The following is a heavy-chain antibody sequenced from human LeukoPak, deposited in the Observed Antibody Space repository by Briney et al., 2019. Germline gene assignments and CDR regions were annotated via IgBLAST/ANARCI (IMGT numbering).Heavy chain of an antibody. Sequence: ASVKVSCKASGYTFTSYGISWVRQAPGQGLEWMGWISAYNGNTNYAQKLQGRVTMTTDTSTSTAYMELRSLRSDDTAVYYCAGPLLWFGELSDYGMDVWGQGTTVTVS. CDR3: AGPLLWFGELSDYGMDV. J-gene: IGHJ6*02. CDR2: ISAYNGNT. CDR1: GYTFTSYG. D-gene: IGHD3-10*01. V-gene: IGHV1-18*01.